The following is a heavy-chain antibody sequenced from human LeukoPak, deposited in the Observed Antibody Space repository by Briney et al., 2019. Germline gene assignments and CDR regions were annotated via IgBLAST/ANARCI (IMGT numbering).Heavy chain of an antibody. J-gene: IGHJ6*02. D-gene: IGHD6-13*01. Sequence: GRSLRLSCAASGFTFSSYAMNWVRQAPGKGLEWVAVISYDGSNKYYADSVKGRFTTSRDNSKNTLYLQMNSLRAEDTAVYYCASAPSGIAAAGLYYYYGMDVWGQGTRVTVS. CDR2: ISYDGSNK. CDR3: ASAPSGIAAAGLYYYYGMDV. CDR1: GFTFSSYA. V-gene: IGHV3-30*04.